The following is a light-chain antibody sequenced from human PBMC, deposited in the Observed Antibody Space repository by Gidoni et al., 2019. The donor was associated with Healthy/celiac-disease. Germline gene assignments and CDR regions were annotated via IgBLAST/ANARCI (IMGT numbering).Light chain of an antibody. CDR2: DAS. Sequence: EIVLTQSPATLSLPPGERATLSCRASQSVSSYLAWYQQKPGQAPSLLIYDASNRATGIPARFSGSGSGTDFTLTISSLEPEDFAVYYCQQRSNWPPTFGGGTKVEIK. CDR1: QSVSSY. V-gene: IGKV3-11*01. CDR3: QQRSNWPPT. J-gene: IGKJ4*01.